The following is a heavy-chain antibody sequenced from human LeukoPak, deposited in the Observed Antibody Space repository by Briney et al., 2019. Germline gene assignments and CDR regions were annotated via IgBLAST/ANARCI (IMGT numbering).Heavy chain of an antibody. CDR3: AKVGVWGSYRYDWYRGGMDV. CDR1: GFNFSSYG. V-gene: IGHV3-30*18. D-gene: IGHD3-16*02. J-gene: IGHJ6*02. Sequence: PGRSLRLSCAASGFNFSSYGMHWVRQAPGKGLEWVAVISYDGSNKYYADSVKGRFTISRDNSKNTLYLQMNSLRAEDTAVYYCAKVGVWGSYRYDWYRGGMDVWGQGTTVTVSS. CDR2: ISYDGSNK.